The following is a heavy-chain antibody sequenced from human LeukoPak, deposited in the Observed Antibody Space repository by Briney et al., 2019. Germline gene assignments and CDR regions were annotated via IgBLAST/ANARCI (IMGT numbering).Heavy chain of an antibody. Sequence: SQTLSLTCAISGDSVSSNSAAWNWIRQSPSRGLEWLGRTYYRSKWYNDYAVSVKSRITINPDTSKNQFSLQLNSVTPEDTAVYYCARSVGQLVLRPRYYFDYWGQGTLVTVSS. D-gene: IGHD6-13*01. J-gene: IGHJ4*02. CDR1: GDSVSSNSAA. CDR2: TYYRSKWYN. CDR3: ARSVGQLVLRPRYYFDY. V-gene: IGHV6-1*01.